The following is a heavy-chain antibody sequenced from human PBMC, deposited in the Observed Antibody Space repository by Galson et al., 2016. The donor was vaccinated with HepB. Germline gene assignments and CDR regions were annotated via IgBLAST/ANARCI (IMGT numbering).Heavy chain of an antibody. CDR1: GYSFINYW. V-gene: IGHV5-51*01. CDR2: IYPGDSQI. CDR3: ARHLDYFYYMDV. Sequence: QSGAEVKKPGESLRISCKASGYSFINYWIAWVRQVPGKGLQWMGIIYPGDSQIRYSPSFQGQVTISADMSISTAYLQWSSLKASDTAIYYCARHLDYFYYMDVWGKGTTVTGSS. J-gene: IGHJ6*03.